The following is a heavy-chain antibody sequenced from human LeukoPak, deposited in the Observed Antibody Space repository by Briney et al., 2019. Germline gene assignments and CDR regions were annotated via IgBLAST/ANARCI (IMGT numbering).Heavy chain of an antibody. CDR1: GYTSSGYF. D-gene: IGHD3-3*01. CDR2: INPKGGGT. CDR3: ARVGVTIFGVITPFYFDY. Sequence: ASVKVSCKASGYTSSGYFIHWLRRPPDQGLKWMGWINPKGGGTKYEQNFQGRVTMTRDTSINTAYMELTRLRSDDTAVYYCARVGVTIFGVITPFYFDYWGQGTLVTVSS. J-gene: IGHJ4*02. V-gene: IGHV1-2*02.